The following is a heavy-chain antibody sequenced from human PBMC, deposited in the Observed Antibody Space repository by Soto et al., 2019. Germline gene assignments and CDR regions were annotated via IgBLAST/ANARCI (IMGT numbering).Heavy chain of an antibody. D-gene: IGHD3-10*01. J-gene: IGHJ4*02. CDR1: GFTFSSYS. V-gene: IGHV3-23*04. CDR3: AKDRVKWFGELFL. CDR2: ISSSGGST. Sequence: EVQLVESGGGLVKPGGSLRLSCAASGFTFSSYSMNWVRQAPGKGLEWVSSISSSGGSTYYADSVKGRFTISRDNSKNTLYLQMNSLRAEDTAVYYCAKDRVKWFGELFLWGQGTLVTVSS.